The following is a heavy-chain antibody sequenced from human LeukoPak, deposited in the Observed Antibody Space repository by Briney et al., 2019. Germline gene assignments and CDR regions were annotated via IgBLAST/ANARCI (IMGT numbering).Heavy chain of an antibody. CDR1: GLTFSDYY. D-gene: IGHD6-13*01. Sequence: GGSLRLSCAASGLTFSDYYMSWIRQAPGKGLEWVSYISSSGSTIYYADSVKGRFTISRDNAKNSLYLQMNSLRAEDTAVYYCARDDSGYSSSWYYFDYWGQGTLVTVSS. V-gene: IGHV3-11*01. J-gene: IGHJ4*02. CDR3: ARDDSGYSSSWYYFDY. CDR2: ISSSGSTI.